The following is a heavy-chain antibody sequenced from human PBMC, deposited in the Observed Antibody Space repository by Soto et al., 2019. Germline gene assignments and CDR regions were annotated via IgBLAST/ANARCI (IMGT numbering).Heavy chain of an antibody. D-gene: IGHD3-3*01. CDR2: ISAYNGNT. Sequence: AASVKVSCKASGYTFTSYGISWVRQAPGQGLEWMGWISAYNGNTNYAQKLQGRVTMTTDTSTSTAYMELRSLRSDDTAVYYCARDSGSLGYYDSWSGYSNGYYYYGMDVWGQGTTVTVSS. CDR3: ARDSGSLGYYDSWSGYSNGYYYYGMDV. CDR1: GYTFTSYG. J-gene: IGHJ6*02. V-gene: IGHV1-18*01.